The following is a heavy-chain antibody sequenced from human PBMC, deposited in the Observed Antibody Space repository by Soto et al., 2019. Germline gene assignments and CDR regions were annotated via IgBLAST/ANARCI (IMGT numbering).Heavy chain of an antibody. CDR3: ARDPGSGSYYGWFDP. J-gene: IGHJ5*02. D-gene: IGHD3-10*01. Sequence: SETLSLICAVSGASISSSDWWSWVRQPPGKGLEWIGEIYYSGTTNYNPSLKSRLTISVDRSKNQFSLKLSSVTAADTAVYYCARDPGSGSYYGWFDPWGQGTLVTVSS. CDR1: GASISSSDW. CDR2: IYYSGTT. V-gene: IGHV4-4*02.